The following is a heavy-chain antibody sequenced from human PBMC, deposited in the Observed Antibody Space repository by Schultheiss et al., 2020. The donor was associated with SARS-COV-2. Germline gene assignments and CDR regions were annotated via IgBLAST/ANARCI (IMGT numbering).Heavy chain of an antibody. Sequence: SVKVSCKASGGTFSSYAISWVRQAPGQGLEWMGGIIPIFGTANYAQKFQGRVTMTEDTSTDTAYMELSSLRSEDTAVYYCATVSSGLRGRGEYFQHWGQGTLVTVSS. CDR1: GGTFSSYA. CDR2: IIPIFGTA. J-gene: IGHJ1*01. CDR3: ATVSSGLRGRGEYFQH. D-gene: IGHD3-10*01. V-gene: IGHV1-69*06.